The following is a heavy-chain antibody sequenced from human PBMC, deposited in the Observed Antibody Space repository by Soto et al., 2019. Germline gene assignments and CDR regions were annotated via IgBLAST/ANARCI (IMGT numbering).Heavy chain of an antibody. V-gene: IGHV4-34*01. CDR1: GGSFSGYY. CDR3: ARGGLRITIFGVARTYMDV. D-gene: IGHD3-3*01. Sequence: QVQLQQWGAGLLKPSETLSLTCAVYGGSFSGYYWSWIRQPPGKGLEWIGEINHSGSTNYNPSLMSRVTISVDTSKNQFSLKLSSVTAADTAVYYCARGGLRITIFGVARTYMDVWGKGTTFTVSS. CDR2: INHSGST. J-gene: IGHJ6*03.